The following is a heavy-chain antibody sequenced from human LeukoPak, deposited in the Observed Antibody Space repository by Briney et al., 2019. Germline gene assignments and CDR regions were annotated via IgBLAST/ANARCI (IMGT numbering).Heavy chain of an antibody. CDR1: GFTFDDSA. CDR2: INWNGGST. CDR3: ARGGYSYGYEVDY. V-gene: IGHV3-20*04. Sequence: GGSLRLSCAAPGFTFDDSAMSWVRQAPGKGLEWVSGINWNGGSTGYADSVKGRFTISRDNAKNSLYLQMNSLRAEDTAVYYCARGGYSYGYEVDYWGQGTLVTVSS. J-gene: IGHJ4*02. D-gene: IGHD5-18*01.